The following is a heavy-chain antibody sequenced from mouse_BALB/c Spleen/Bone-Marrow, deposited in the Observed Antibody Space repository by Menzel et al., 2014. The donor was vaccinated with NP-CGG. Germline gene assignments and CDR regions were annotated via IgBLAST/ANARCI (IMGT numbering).Heavy chain of an antibody. V-gene: IGHV1-69*02. Sequence: VQLQQSGAELVKPGAPVKLSCKASGYTFTSYWMNWVKQRPGRGLEWIGRIDPSDSETHYNQKFKNKATMNVDKSSSQAYLKLSSLQSDDSAVYYCARSHGSFAGWFFDVWGAGTTVTVSS. CDR3: ARSHGSFAGWFFDV. CDR2: IDPSDSET. D-gene: IGHD2-2*01. J-gene: IGHJ1*01. CDR1: GYTFTSYW.